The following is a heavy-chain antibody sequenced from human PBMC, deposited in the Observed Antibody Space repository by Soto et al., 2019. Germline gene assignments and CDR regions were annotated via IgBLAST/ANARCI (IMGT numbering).Heavy chain of an antibody. CDR2: IFYRGNT. CDR3: TRHAIIPKLQYGMDV. CDR1: GGSISGYY. J-gene: IGHJ6*02. V-gene: IGHV4-59*03. D-gene: IGHD2-2*02. Sequence: PSETLSLTCTVSGGSISGYYWSWIRQPPGKGLEWIGYIFYRGNTLYSPSLQSRVTISVDTSKNQFSLRLSSVTTADTAVYYCTRHAIIPKLQYGMDVWGQGASVIVSS.